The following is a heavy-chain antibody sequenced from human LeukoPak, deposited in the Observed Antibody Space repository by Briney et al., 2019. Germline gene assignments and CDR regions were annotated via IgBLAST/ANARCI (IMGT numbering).Heavy chain of an antibody. CDR2: IYYSGST. CDR3: AREGAPGGHHYFDY. D-gene: IGHD4/OR15-4a*01. Sequence: SETLSLTCTVSGGSISPYYWSWIRQPPGKGLEWIGYIYYSGSTNYNPSLKSRVTISVDTSKNQFSLKLSSVTAADTAVYYCAREGAPGGHHYFDYWGQGTLVTVSS. V-gene: IGHV4-59*01. J-gene: IGHJ4*02. CDR1: GGSISPYY.